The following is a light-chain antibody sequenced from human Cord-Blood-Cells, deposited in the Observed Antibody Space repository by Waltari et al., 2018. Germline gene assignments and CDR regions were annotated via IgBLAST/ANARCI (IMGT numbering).Light chain of an antibody. CDR3: QSYDSSLSGSVV. CDR2: GNI. Sequence: QSVLTQPPSVSGAPGQRVTISCTGSSSNIGAGYDVHWYQQLPGTAPKLLIYGNINRPTAVPDRFSGSNSGTSASLAITGLQAEDEADYYCQSYDSSLSGSVVFGGGTKLTVL. V-gene: IGLV1-40*01. CDR1: SSNIGAGYD. J-gene: IGLJ2*01.